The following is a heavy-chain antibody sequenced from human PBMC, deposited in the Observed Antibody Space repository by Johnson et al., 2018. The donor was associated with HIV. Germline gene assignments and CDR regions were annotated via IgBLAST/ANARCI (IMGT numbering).Heavy chain of an antibody. D-gene: IGHD3-3*01. CDR3: ARGYTIGAFDI. CDR1: GFTFSYYG. J-gene: IGHJ3*02. CDR2: ISWNSGSI. Sequence: QVQLVESGGGVVQPGRSLRLSCAASGFTFSYYGMHWVRQVPGKGLEWVSGISWNSGSIGYADSVKGRFTISRDNSKNTLYLQMNSLRAEDTAVYYCARGYTIGAFDIWGQGTMVTVSS. V-gene: IGHV3-NL1*01.